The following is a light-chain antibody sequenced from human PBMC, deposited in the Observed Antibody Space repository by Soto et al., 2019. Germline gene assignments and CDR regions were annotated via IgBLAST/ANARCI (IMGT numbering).Light chain of an antibody. CDR1: QSVSSSY. Sequence: EIVLTQSPGTLSLSPGERATLSCRASQSVSSSYLAWYQKKPGQDPRILIYGASSRATGIPDRFSGSGSGTDFNLTISRLETEDCAVYEGQQYGSSTRTFCQGTKVDIK. V-gene: IGKV3-20*01. J-gene: IGKJ1*01. CDR2: GAS. CDR3: QQYGSSTRT.